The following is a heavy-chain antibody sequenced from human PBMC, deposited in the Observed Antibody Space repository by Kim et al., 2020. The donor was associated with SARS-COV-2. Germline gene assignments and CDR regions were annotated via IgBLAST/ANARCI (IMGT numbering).Heavy chain of an antibody. Sequence: SETLSLTCTVSGGAITSIFWSWIRQPPGKGLEWIGDILHSGNTKYNHSLTGRVTMSLDTAKNQLCLRLTSVTAADTAMYYCARWGDSSGYYYSTSWYFDLWGPGTLVTVSS. V-gene: IGHV4-59*01. CDR3: ARWGDSSGYYYSTSWYFDL. D-gene: IGHD3-22*01. J-gene: IGHJ2*01. CDR2: ILHSGNT. CDR1: GGAITSIF.